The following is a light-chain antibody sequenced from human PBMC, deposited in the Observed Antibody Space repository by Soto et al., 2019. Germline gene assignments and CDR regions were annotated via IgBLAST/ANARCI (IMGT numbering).Light chain of an antibody. CDR2: AAS. Sequence: GDRVTITCRASQGISNYLAWYQQIPGKVPKLLIFAASGLQSGVPSRFSGSGSGTDFTLTISSLQPEDFATYYCQQSYSSPITFGQGTRLEIK. CDR3: QQSYSSPIT. CDR1: QGISNY. V-gene: IGKV1-39*01. J-gene: IGKJ5*01.